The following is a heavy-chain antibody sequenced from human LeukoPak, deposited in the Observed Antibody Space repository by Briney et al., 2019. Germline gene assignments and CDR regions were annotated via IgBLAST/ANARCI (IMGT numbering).Heavy chain of an antibody. Sequence: ASVKVSCKASGYTFTSYAMNWVRQAPGQGLEWMGWINPNSGGTNYAQKFQGRVTMTRDTSISTAYMELSRLRSDDTAVYYCARDPRIAVAGRFPPGSYWGQGTLVTVSS. D-gene: IGHD6-19*01. V-gene: IGHV1-2*02. CDR1: GYTFTSYA. CDR2: INPNSGGT. J-gene: IGHJ4*02. CDR3: ARDPRIAVAGRFPPGSY.